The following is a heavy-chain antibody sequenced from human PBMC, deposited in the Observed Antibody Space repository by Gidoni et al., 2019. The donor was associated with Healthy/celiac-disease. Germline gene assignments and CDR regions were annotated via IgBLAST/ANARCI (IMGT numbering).Heavy chain of an antibody. J-gene: IGHJ6*04. CDR3: ARDGTGGQQQLSGMDV. D-gene: IGHD6-13*01. CDR1: GFTFSSYD. Sequence: EVQLVESGGGLVQPGGSLRLSCAASGFTFSSYDMHWVRHATGKGLEWVSAIGTAGDPYYPGSVKGRFTISRENAKNSLYLQMNSLRAGDTAVYYCARDGTGGQQQLSGMDVWGKGTTVTVSA. CDR2: IGTAGDP. V-gene: IGHV3-13*05.